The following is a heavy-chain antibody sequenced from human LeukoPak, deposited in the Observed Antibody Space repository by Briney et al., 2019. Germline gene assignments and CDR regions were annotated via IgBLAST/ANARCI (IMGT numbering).Heavy chain of an antibody. J-gene: IGHJ4*02. V-gene: IGHV4-39*01. Sequence: KTSETLSLTCTVPGAYIGGSGYYWGWIRQPPGKGLEWIGSIYSSGSTYYNASLQSRVTISIETSKNQISLRLNSVTAADTAMYYCAKSGGYGLIDYWGQGTLVTVSS. D-gene: IGHD1-26*01. CDR2: IYSSGST. CDR3: AKSGGYGLIDY. CDR1: GAYIGGSGYY.